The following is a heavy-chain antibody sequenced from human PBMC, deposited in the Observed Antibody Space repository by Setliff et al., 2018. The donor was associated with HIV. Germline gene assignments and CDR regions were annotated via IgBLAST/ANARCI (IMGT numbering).Heavy chain of an antibody. CDR2: IRSNTYGGTT. CDR3: TANYEHY. V-gene: IGHV3-49*02. J-gene: IGHJ4*02. CDR1: GFNFENYA. D-gene: IGHD4-4*01. Sequence: LRLSCTGSGFNFENYAMNWVRQAPGKALEWIAFIRSNTYGGTTEYAASVKGRFTISRDDSKSIAYLQMDSLKAEDTAVYYCTANYEHYWGQGTLVTVSS.